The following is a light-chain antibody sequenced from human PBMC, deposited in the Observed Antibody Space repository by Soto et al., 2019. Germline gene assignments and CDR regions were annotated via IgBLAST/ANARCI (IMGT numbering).Light chain of an antibody. V-gene: IGKV3-20*01. Sequence: VLTQSPGTLSLSTGERASLSCRASQSVSNNYLAWHQQRPGQAPRLLIFGASNRATGVPDRFTGSASGTDFTLTISRLQPEDFALYFCQQYASSPVPFAGGTKVAI. J-gene: IGKJ4*01. CDR2: GAS. CDR3: QQYASSPVP. CDR1: QSVSNNY.